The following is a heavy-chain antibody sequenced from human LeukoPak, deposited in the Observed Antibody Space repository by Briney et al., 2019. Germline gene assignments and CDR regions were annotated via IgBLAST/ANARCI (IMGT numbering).Heavy chain of an antibody. CDR2: VYYSGST. V-gene: IGHV4-30-4*01. D-gene: IGHD2-8*01. Sequence: SQTLSLTCSLSGGSISSGDYYWSWIRQPPGKGLEWIGNVYYSGSTFYNPSLKSRVTISVDTSKNQFSLKLRSVTAADTAIYYCARASFNVVFGNWFDPWGQGTLVTVP. J-gene: IGHJ5*02. CDR1: GGSISSGDYY. CDR3: ARASFNVVFGNWFDP.